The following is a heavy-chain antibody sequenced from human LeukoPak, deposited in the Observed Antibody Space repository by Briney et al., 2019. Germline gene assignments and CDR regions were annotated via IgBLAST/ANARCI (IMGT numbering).Heavy chain of an antibody. V-gene: IGHV1-2*06. D-gene: IGHD3-22*01. CDR3: ARGQYYYDSSGSHPDAFDI. CDR1: GYTFTCYY. Sequence: ASVKVSCKAFGYTFTCYYMHWVRQAPGQGLEWMGRINPNSGGTNYAQKFQGRVTLTRDTSISTAYMELSRLRSDDTAVYYCARGQYYYDSSGSHPDAFDIWGQGTMVTVSS. J-gene: IGHJ3*02. CDR2: INPNSGGT.